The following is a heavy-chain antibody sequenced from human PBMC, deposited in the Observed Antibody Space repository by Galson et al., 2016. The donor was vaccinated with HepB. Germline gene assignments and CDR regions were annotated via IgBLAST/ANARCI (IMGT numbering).Heavy chain of an antibody. Sequence: SLRLSCAVSGFGVGSTYMNWVRQAPGEGLEWASVIYSNGRTYYAESVRGRFTVSRDRSENILYLQMKSLRVEDTAVYYCARGPVVTYYSGPTWFDPWGQGTLVTVSS. J-gene: IGHJ5*02. V-gene: IGHV3-53*01. D-gene: IGHD3-22*01. CDR1: GFGVGSTY. CDR2: IYSNGRT. CDR3: ARGPVVTYYSGPTWFDP.